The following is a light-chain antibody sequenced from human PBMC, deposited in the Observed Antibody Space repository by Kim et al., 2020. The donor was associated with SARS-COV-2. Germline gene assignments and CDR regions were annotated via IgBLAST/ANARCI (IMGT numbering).Light chain of an antibody. Sequence: MSPGERATLPCRASQSVSSTLAWYQQKPGQAPRLLIYGASTRATGIPARFSGSGSGTQFTLTISSLQSEDFAVYYCHQYNNWPLTFGGGTKVDIK. CDR1: QSVSST. CDR2: GAS. V-gene: IGKV3-15*01. CDR3: HQYNNWPLT. J-gene: IGKJ4*01.